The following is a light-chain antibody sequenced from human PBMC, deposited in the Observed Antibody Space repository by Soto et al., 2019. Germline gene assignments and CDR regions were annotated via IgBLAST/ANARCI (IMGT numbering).Light chain of an antibody. CDR1: QSISSW. CDR3: QQYSSYST. CDR2: KAS. V-gene: IGKV1-5*03. Sequence: DIQMTQSPSTRSASVGDRVTITCRASQSISSWLAWYQQKPGKVPKLLIYKASSLERGVPSRLSCSGSGIEFTLTSSSLQHDDLATYYFQQYSSYSTFGQGTKVEIE. J-gene: IGKJ1*01.